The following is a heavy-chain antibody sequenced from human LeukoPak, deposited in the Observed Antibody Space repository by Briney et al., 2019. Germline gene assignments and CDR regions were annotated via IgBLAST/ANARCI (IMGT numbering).Heavy chain of an antibody. J-gene: IGHJ3*02. V-gene: IGHV4-59*01. Sequence: TSETLSLTCSVSGGSMTSFYWNWIRQSLGKGLEWIAYVYYSGSTNYNPSLKSRLTISVDTSKNQFSLRLTSVTAADTAVYHCVREDSAFDIWGQGTMVTASS. CDR1: GGSMTSFY. CDR3: VREDSAFDI. CDR2: VYYSGST.